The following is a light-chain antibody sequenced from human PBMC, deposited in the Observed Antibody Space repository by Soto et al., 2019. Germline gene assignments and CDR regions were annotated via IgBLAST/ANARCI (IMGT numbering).Light chain of an antibody. Sequence: EIVMTQSPATLSVSPGERVTLSCRASQSVSSNLAWYQQKPGQAPRLLIFGASTRATGIPARFSGSGSGTEFTLTISSLQSEDFAVYYCQQYNKWPPITFGQGTKVDNK. J-gene: IGKJ1*01. CDR2: GAS. CDR1: QSVSSN. V-gene: IGKV3-15*01. CDR3: QQYNKWPPIT.